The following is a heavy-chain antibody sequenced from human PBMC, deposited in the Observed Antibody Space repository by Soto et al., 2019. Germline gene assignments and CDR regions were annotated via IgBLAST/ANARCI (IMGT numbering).Heavy chain of an antibody. CDR3: ARDGRIVGAIDY. Sequence: SETLSLTWTVSGGSISSGDYYWSWIRQPPGKGLEWIGYIYYSGSTYYNPSLKSRVTISVDTSKNQFSLKLSSVTAADTAVYYCARDGRIVGAIDYWGQGTLVTVSS. CDR1: GGSISSGDYY. D-gene: IGHD1-26*01. J-gene: IGHJ4*02. V-gene: IGHV4-30-4*01. CDR2: IYYSGST.